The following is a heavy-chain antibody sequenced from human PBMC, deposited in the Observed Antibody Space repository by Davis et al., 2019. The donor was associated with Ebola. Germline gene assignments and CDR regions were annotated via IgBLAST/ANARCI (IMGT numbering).Heavy chain of an antibody. CDR3: ARDVTIFGVVIQGRYYYGMDV. Sequence: SVKVSCKASGYTFTSYDINWVRQAPGQGLEWMGGIIPNFGTANYAQKFQGRVTITADKSTSTAYMELSSLRSEDTAVYYCARDVTIFGVVIQGRYYYGMDVWDQGTTVTVSS. CDR2: IIPNFGTA. V-gene: IGHV1-69*06. J-gene: IGHJ6*02. D-gene: IGHD3-3*01. CDR1: GYTFTSYD.